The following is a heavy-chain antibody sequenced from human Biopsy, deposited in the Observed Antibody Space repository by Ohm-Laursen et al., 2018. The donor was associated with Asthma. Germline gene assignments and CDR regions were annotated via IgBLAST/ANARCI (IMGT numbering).Heavy chain of an antibody. D-gene: IGHD3-10*01. Sequence: DSLRISCKTSGYIFTSYWIGWVRQMPGKGLEWMAIIFPDDSDTIYSPSFQGQVTISADKSISTVYLQRSSLKASDTSKFYWARLPYGSGSFFDFWGQGTQVTVAS. J-gene: IGHJ4*02. CDR2: IFPDDSDT. CDR1: GYIFTSYW. CDR3: ARLPYGSGSFFDF. V-gene: IGHV5-51*01.